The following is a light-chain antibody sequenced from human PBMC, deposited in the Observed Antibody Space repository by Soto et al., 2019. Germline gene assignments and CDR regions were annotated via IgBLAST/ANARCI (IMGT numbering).Light chain of an antibody. J-gene: IGKJ4*01. Sequence: AIRMTQSPSSFSASTGDRVTITCRASLAISSYLAWYQQKPGKAPKLLIYAASTLQSGVPSRFSGSVSGTDFTLTINRLQSEDFADYYCQQYYSYPFSFGGGTKVEIK. CDR1: LAISSY. CDR3: QQYYSYPFS. CDR2: AAS. V-gene: IGKV1-8*01.